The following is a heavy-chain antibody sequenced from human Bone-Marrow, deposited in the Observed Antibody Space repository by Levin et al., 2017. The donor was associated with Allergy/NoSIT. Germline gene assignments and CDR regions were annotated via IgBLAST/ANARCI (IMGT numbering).Heavy chain of an antibody. CDR3: VKERRGYHYDSFDV. V-gene: IGHV3-64D*06. CDR2: ISSPGTTT. Sequence: PGGSLRLSCSASGFTFSYFSMHWVRQAPGRGLEYVSSISSPGTTTYYADSVKGRFTTSRDNSKNTLYLQMRSLRGDDTALYYCVKERRGYHYDSFDVWGQGTMLIVSS. J-gene: IGHJ3*01. D-gene: IGHD5-12*01. CDR1: GFTFSYFS.